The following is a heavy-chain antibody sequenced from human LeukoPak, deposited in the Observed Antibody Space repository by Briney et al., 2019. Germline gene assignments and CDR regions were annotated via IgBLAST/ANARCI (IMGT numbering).Heavy chain of an antibody. CDR1: GGTFSSYA. D-gene: IGHD3-22*01. CDR2: IIPIFGIA. Sequence: GSSVKVSCKASGGTFSSYAISWVRQVPGQGLEWMGRIIPIFGIANYAQKFQGRVTITADKSTSTAYMELSSLRSEDTAVYYCARVDYDSSGYYQGAFGAWGQGTTVTVSS. J-gene: IGHJ6*02. V-gene: IGHV1-69*04. CDR3: ARVDYDSSGYYQGAFGA.